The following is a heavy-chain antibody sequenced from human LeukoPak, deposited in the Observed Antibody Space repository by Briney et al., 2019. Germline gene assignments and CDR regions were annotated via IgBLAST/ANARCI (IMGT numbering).Heavy chain of an antibody. J-gene: IGHJ4*02. V-gene: IGHV3-53*01. CDR2: IYSGGST. Sequence: PGGSLRLSCAASGFTVSSNYMSWVRQAPGKGLEWVSVIYSGGSTYYADSVKGRFTISRDNSKNTLYLQMNSLRAEDTAVYYCAKGDIAAAGTGTYFDYWGQRTLVTVSS. CDR1: GFTVSSNY. CDR3: AKGDIAAAGTGTYFDY. D-gene: IGHD6-13*01.